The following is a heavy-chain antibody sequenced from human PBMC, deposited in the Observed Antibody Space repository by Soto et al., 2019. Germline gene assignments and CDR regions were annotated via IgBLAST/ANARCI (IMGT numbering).Heavy chain of an antibody. J-gene: IGHJ4*02. CDR2: ISYDGSNK. Sequence: PGGSLRLSCAASGFIFSNYAMHWVRQAPGKGLEGVAIISYDGSNKYYADSVKGRFTISRDDSKNTLYLQMNSLRAEDTAVYYCAKEFGSTGYYPPEYWGQGALVTVSS. V-gene: IGHV3-30*04. CDR3: AKEFGSTGYYPPEY. CDR1: GFIFSNYA. D-gene: IGHD3-22*01.